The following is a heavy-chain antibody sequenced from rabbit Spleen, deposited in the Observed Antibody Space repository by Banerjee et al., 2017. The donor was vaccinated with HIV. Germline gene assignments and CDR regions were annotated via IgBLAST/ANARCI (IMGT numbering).Heavy chain of an antibody. D-gene: IGHD2-1*01. CDR3: AREGNNANDGDYWL. J-gene: IGHJ4*01. CDR2: IWSSGSGGT. Sequence: QSLEESGGDLVKPGASLTLTCTASGFTLSSYWMCWVRQAPGKGLEWIGCIWSSGSGGTHYASWAEGRFTISKTSSTTVTLLMTSLTAADTATYFCAREGNNANDGDYWLWGPGTLVTVS. V-gene: IGHV1S40*01. CDR1: GFTLSSYW.